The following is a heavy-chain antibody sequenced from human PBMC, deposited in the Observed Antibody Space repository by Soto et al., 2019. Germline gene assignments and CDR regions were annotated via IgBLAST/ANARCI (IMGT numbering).Heavy chain of an antibody. D-gene: IGHD6-19*01. Sequence: ASVKVSCKASGYTFTSYAMHWVRQAPGQRLEWMGWINAGNGNTKYSQKFQGRVTITRDTSASTAYMELSSLRSEDTAVYYCARKVVVGVAGALNWFDPWGQGTPVTVSS. CDR1: GYTFTSYA. J-gene: IGHJ5*02. V-gene: IGHV1-3*01. CDR2: INAGNGNT. CDR3: ARKVVVGVAGALNWFDP.